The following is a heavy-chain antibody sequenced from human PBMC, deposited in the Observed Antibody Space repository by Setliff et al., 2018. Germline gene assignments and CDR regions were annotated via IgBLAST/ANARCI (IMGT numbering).Heavy chain of an antibody. V-gene: IGHV1-69*05. CDR1: GGTFSSYA. J-gene: IGHJ4*02. CDR3: ARVGGELQASYFDY. Sequence: SVKVSCKASGGTFSSYAISWVRQAPGQGLEWMGGIIPIFGTANYAQKFQGRVTITTDESTSTAYMELSSLRSEDAAVYYCARVGGELQASYFDYWGQGTLVTVSS. CDR2: IIPIFGTA. D-gene: IGHD1-7*01.